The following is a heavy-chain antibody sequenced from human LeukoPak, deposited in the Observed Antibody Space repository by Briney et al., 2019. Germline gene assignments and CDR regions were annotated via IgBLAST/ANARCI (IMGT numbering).Heavy chain of an antibody. J-gene: IGHJ4*02. CDR3: ARWAGDLRSFDY. V-gene: IGHV1-18*01. CDR2: ISAYNGNT. CDR1: GGTFSSYA. D-gene: IGHD7-27*01. Sequence: ASVKVSCKASGGTFSSYAISWVRQAPGQGLEWMGWISAYNGNTNYAQKLQGRVTMTTDTSTSTAYMELRSLRSDDTAVYYCARWAGDLRSFDYWGQGTLVTVSS.